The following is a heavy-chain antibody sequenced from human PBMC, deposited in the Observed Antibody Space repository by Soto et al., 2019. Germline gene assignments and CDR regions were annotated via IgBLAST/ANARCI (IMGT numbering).Heavy chain of an antibody. J-gene: IGHJ4*02. CDR2: IYPGDSDT. Sequence: GESLKISCQGSGYSFTSYWIAWMRQMPGEGLEWMGIIYPGDSDTRYSPSLQGQVTISADKSITTAYLQWSSLKASDTAIYYCARGGVDSRSFDYWGQGTVVTVSS. V-gene: IGHV5-51*01. D-gene: IGHD3-22*01. CDR3: ARGGVDSRSFDY. CDR1: GYSFTSYW.